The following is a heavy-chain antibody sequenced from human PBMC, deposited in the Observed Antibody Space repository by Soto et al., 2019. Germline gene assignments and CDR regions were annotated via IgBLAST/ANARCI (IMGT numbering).Heavy chain of an antibody. J-gene: IGHJ6*02. CDR3: ARNGTYSSSLSQYSGMDV. CDR2: IVPMFGTA. CDR1: GGTFADFI. Sequence: QVQLVQSGAEVKEPGSSVKVSCKASGGTFADFIMNWVRQTPGQGLEWMGGIVPMFGTATYAEKFKGRVTISATGSTSTAYMELTSLRSEDPAVYYCARNGTYSSSLSQYSGMDVWGQGTTVTVS. D-gene: IGHD6-6*01. V-gene: IGHV1-69*01.